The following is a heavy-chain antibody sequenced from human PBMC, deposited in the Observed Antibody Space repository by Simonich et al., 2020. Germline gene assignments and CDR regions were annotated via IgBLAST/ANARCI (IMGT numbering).Heavy chain of an antibody. CDR1: GGTFSSYA. J-gene: IGHJ4*02. CDR2: LIPILVLA. D-gene: IGHD3-10*01. Sequence: QVQLVQSGAEVKKPGSSVKVSCKASGGTFSSYAISWVRQAPGQGLEWSGGLIPILVLANYAKKFQGRVTITADKSTSTAYMGLSSLRSEDTAVYYCARTNTMRELDTMIRGVDYFDYWGQGTLVTVSS. V-gene: IGHV1-69*09. CDR3: ARTNTMRELDTMIRGVDYFDY.